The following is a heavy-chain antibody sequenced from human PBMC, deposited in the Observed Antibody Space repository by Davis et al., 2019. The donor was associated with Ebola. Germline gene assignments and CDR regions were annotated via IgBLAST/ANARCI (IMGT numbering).Heavy chain of an antibody. CDR2: ISTTGETT. CDR3: VKDRFTVVVVHGGFDY. J-gene: IGHJ4*02. Sequence: GESLKISCSASGFTFSSYAMHWVRQAPGKGLESVSRISTTGETTYYAESVKGRFTISRDNSKGTLYLQMRSLRTDDTAVYYCVKDRFTVVVVHGGFDYWGQGTQVTVSS. CDR1: GFTFSSYA. D-gene: IGHD2-15*01. V-gene: IGHV3-64D*06.